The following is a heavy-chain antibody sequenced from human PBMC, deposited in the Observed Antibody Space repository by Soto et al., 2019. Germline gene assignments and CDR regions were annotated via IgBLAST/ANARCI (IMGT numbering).Heavy chain of an antibody. Sequence: GGSLRLSCAASGFPFTSYAMSWVRQAPGKGLEWVSLITGSGGSTYYVDSVKGRFTISRDNSENTLFLQMNSLRAEDTAVYYCAKGFGTSRANWFDPWGQGTLVTVSS. J-gene: IGHJ5*02. D-gene: IGHD3-16*01. V-gene: IGHV3-23*01. CDR3: AKGFGTSRANWFDP. CDR2: ITGSGGST. CDR1: GFPFTSYA.